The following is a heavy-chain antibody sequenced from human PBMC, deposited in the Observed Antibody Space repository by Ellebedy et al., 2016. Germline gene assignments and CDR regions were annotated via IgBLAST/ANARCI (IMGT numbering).Heavy chain of an antibody. CDR2: INPSGGST. J-gene: IGHJ5*02. CDR1: GYTFTNYY. D-gene: IGHD3-3*01. CDR3: ARVVTIFGVAFNWFDP. V-gene: IGHV1-46*01. Sequence: ASVKVSXXASGYTFTNYYMHWVRQAPGQGLEWMGIINPSGGSTNYAQKFQGRVTMTRDTSTNTVYMELSSLRSDDTAVYYCARVVTIFGVAFNWFDPWGQGTLVTVSS.